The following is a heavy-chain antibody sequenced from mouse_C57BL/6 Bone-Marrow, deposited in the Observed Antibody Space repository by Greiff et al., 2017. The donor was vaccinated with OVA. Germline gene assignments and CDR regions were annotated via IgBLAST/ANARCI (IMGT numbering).Heavy chain of an antibody. V-gene: IGHV5-4*01. Sequence: EVQLQESGGGLVKPGGSLKLSCAASGFTFSSYAMSWVRQTPEKRLEWVATISDGGSYTYYPDNVKGRFTISRDNAKNNLYLQMSHLKSEDTAMYYCARDPSTVVRDHWYFDVWGTGTTVTVSS. CDR1: GFTFSSYA. CDR2: ISDGGSYT. J-gene: IGHJ1*03. CDR3: ARDPSTVVRDHWYFDV. D-gene: IGHD1-1*01.